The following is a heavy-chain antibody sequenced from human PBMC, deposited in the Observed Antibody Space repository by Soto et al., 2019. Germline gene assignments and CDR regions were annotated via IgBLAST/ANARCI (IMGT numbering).Heavy chain of an antibody. CDR3: AMNPGIAAAGTLGYFQH. Sequence: PGESLKISCKGSGYSFTSYWISWVRQMPGKGLEWMERIDPSDSYTNYSPSFQGHVTISADKSISTAYLQWSSLKASDTTMYYCAMNPGIAAAGTLGYFQHWGQGTLVTVSS. J-gene: IGHJ1*01. CDR2: IDPSDSYT. V-gene: IGHV5-10-1*01. CDR1: GYSFTSYW. D-gene: IGHD6-13*01.